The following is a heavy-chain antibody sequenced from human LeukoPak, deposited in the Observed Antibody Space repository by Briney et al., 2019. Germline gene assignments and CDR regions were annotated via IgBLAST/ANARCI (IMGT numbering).Heavy chain of an antibody. D-gene: IGHD3-16*01. CDR1: RFTFSDYW. J-gene: IGHJ4*02. CDR3: ARGGLRGTFDY. CDR2: VRQDESDK. V-gene: IGHV3-7*01. Sequence: GGSLRLSCAATRFTFSDYWMSWVRQAPGKGLEWVAHVRQDESDKYYVDSVKGRFTISRGNAQNSLYLQMNSLRADDTAVYYCARGGLRGTFDYWGQGTLVTVSS.